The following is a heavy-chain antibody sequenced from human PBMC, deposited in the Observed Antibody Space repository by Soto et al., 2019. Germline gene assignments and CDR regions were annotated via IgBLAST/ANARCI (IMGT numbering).Heavy chain of an antibody. CDR1: GGSFSGYY. D-gene: IGHD5-18*01. J-gene: IGHJ6*02. Sequence: PSETLSLTCAVYGGSFSGYYWSWIRQPPGKGLEWIGEINHSGSTNYNPSLKSRVTISVDTSKNQFSLKLSSVTAADTAVYYCARGRRGYSYGSPRGDYYYYGMDVWGQGTTVTVSS. CDR3: ARGRRGYSYGSPRGDYYYYGMDV. CDR2: INHSGST. V-gene: IGHV4-34*01.